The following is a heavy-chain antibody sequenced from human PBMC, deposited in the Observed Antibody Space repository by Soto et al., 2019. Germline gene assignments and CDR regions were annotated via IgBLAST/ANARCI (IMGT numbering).Heavy chain of an antibody. J-gene: IGHJ6*02. Sequence: PGGSLRLSCAASGFLFNTYAMHGVRQAPGKGLEWVAVISYDARNTYYADSVKGRFTISRDNSKNTLYLQMNSLRAEDTAVYYCARPGSGYDVLTGQYFYYFHAVDVWGQGTTVTVSS. V-gene: IGHV3-30*04. CDR2: ISYDARNT. D-gene: IGHD3-9*01. CDR3: ARPGSGYDVLTGQYFYYFHAVDV. CDR1: GFLFNTYA.